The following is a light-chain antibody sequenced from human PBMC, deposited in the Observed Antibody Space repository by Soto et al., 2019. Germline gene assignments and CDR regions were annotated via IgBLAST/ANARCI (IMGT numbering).Light chain of an antibody. CDR2: GAS. V-gene: IGKV3-20*01. J-gene: IGKJ1*01. Sequence: EIVLTQSRGTLALCQGERPTVSCIDSQRVTSNYLAWYQPKPGQAPRLLISGASSRADRISDKFSGRGSGTDSTLTISRLEPEAFAVYYCQQYARSGTFGQGTKVDIK. CDR1: QRVTSNY. CDR3: QQYARSGT.